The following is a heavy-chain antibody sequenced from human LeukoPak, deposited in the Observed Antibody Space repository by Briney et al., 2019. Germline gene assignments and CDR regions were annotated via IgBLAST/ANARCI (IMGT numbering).Heavy chain of an antibody. D-gene: IGHD2-21*01. CDR1: GNTFSTYA. Sequence: ASVKVSCKAFGNTFSTYAMHWVRQAPGQRLEWMGWINASNGNTKYSQKFQGRVTVTRDTSASTAYMELRSLRSEDTAVYYCEDSLKGYWGQGTLVTVSS. V-gene: IGHV1-3*01. J-gene: IGHJ4*02. CDR2: INASNGNT. CDR3: EDSLKGY.